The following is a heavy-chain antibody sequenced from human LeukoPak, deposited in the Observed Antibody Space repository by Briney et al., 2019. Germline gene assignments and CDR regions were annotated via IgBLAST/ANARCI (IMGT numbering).Heavy chain of an antibody. CDR3: ARVKDPGGYYYMDV. Sequence: SETLSPTCTVSGGSISSSSYYWGWIRQPPGKGLEWIGYIYYTGSTTYNPSLKSRVTISVDTSKNQFSLKLSSVTAADTAMYYCARVKDPGGYYYMDVWGKGTTVTVSS. D-gene: IGHD3-16*01. J-gene: IGHJ6*03. CDR1: GGSISSSSYY. V-gene: IGHV4-61*05. CDR2: IYYTGST.